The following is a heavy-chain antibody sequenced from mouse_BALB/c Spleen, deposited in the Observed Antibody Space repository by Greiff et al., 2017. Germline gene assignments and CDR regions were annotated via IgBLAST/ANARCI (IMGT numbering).Heavy chain of an antibody. CDR1: GYTFSSYW. CDR3: ARSGGNYPYYYAMDY. Sequence: QVQLKESGAELMKPGASVKISCKATGYTFSSYWIEWVKQRPGHGLEWIGEILPGSGSTNYNEKFKGKATFTADTSSNTAYMQLSSLTSEDSAVYYCARSGGNYPYYYAMDYWGQGTSVTVSS. CDR2: ILPGSGST. V-gene: IGHV1-9*01. J-gene: IGHJ4*01. D-gene: IGHD2-1*01.